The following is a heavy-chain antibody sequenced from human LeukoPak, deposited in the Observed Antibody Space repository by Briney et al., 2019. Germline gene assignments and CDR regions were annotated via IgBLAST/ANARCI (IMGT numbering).Heavy chain of an antibody. CDR2: IYYSGST. J-gene: IGHJ4*02. D-gene: IGHD3-22*01. Sequence: SQTLSLTCAVSGGSISSGGYYWSWIRQHPGKGLEWIGYIYYSGSTYYNPSLKSRVTISVDTSKNQFSLKLSSVTAADTAVYYCAREHSGYHFDYWGQGTLVTVSS. CDR3: AREHSGYHFDY. V-gene: IGHV4-31*11. CDR1: GGSISSGGYY.